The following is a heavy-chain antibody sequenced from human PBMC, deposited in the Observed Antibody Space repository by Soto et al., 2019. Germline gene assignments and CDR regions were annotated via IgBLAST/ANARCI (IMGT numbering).Heavy chain of an antibody. Sequence: GGSLRLSCAASGFTFSYYAMSWVRQAPGKGLEWVSSIRESGGSTYYADSVKGRFTISRDNSKNTLYLQMNSLRAEDTAVYYCAREPNYYFDYWGQGALVTVSS. CDR3: AREPNYYFDY. CDR1: GFTFSYYA. CDR2: IRESGGST. V-gene: IGHV3-23*01. J-gene: IGHJ4*02.